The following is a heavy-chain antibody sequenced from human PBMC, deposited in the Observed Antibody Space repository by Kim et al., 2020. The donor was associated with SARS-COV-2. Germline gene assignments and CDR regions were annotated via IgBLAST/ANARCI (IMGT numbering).Heavy chain of an antibody. D-gene: IGHD3-16*01. V-gene: IGHV3-33*05. J-gene: IGHJ6*02. CDR2: ISYDGSNK. CDR3: ARDFMITFGGPVLYGMDV. Sequence: GGSLRLSCAASGFTFSSYGMHWVRQAPGKGLEWVAVISYDGSNKYYADSVKGRFTISRDNSKNTLYLQMNSLRAEDTAVYYCARDFMITFGGPVLYGMDVWGQGTTVTVSS. CDR1: GFTFSSYG.